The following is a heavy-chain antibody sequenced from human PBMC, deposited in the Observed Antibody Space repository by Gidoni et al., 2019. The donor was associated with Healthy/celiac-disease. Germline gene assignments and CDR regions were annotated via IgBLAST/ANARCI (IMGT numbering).Heavy chain of an antibody. CDR2: SRSSSSYI. Sequence: KLVESGGGLVRPGGSLGLSFAASGFTFVSYSWTWVRQAPGKGREWVSSSRSSSSYIYYADSGKGRFTSSRDNAKNSLYLQMNSLRAEDTAVYYCARDYSVEMATIQPLNAFDIWGQGTMVTVSS. D-gene: IGHD5-12*01. CDR3: ARDYSVEMATIQPLNAFDI. CDR1: GFTFVSYS. J-gene: IGHJ3*02. V-gene: IGHV3-21*01.